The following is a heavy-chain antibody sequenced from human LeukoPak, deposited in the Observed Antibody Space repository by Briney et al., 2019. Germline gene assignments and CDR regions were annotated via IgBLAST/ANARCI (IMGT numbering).Heavy chain of an antibody. J-gene: IGHJ5*02. CDR3: ARDLGQYYDTSDNWFDP. V-gene: IGHV3-23*01. Sequence: GGSLRLSCAASGFTFSSYAMSWVRQAPGKGLEWVSGISGSVISTYYADSVKGRLTISRDNAKNTLNLQMNSLRAEDTAVYYCARDLGQYYDTSDNWFDPWGQGTLVTVSS. CDR1: GFTFSSYA. CDR2: ISGSVIST. D-gene: IGHD3-22*01.